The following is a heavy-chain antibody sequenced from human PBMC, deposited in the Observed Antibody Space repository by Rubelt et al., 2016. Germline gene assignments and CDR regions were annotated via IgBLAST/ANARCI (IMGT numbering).Heavy chain of an antibody. V-gene: IGHV4-61*01. D-gene: IGHD6-6*01. CDR2: IYYSGST. CDR1: GGSVSSGSYY. J-gene: IGHJ3*02. CDR3: ARDRGRIAGYDAFDI. Sequence: QVQLQESGPGLVKPSETLSLTCTVSGGSVSSGSYYWSWIRQPPGKGLEWIGYIYYSGSTNYNPSLKCRVTISVDTSKNQCSLKLSSVTAADTAVYYCARDRGRIAGYDAFDIWGQGTMVTVSS.